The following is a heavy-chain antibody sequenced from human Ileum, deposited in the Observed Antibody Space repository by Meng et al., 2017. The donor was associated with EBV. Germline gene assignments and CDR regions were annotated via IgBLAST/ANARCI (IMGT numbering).Heavy chain of an antibody. CDR1: GDSFSNNRAG. CDR2: TYYRSKCYN. D-gene: IGHD6-13*01. V-gene: IGHV6-1*01. CDR3: ARALGQLVHFDY. Sequence: QVQVQQSGPGLVKHSQTLSLNGAISGDSFSNNRAGWNWIRQSPSRGLEWLGRTYYRSKCYNDYAVSVKSRIIINPDTSKKQFSLQLNSVTPEDTAVYYCARALGQLVHFDYWGQGTLVTVSS. J-gene: IGHJ4*02.